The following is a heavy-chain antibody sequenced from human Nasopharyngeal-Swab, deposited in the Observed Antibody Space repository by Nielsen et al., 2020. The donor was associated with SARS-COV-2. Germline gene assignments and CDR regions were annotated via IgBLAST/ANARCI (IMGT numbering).Heavy chain of an antibody. CDR3: ARDKVVVVPAAIYYYGMDV. CDR1: GFTFSSYW. D-gene: IGHD2-2*01. CDR2: INSDGSST. V-gene: IGHV3-74*01. Sequence: GESLQISCAASGFTFSSYWMHWVRPAPGKGLVWVSRINSDGSSTIYADSVKGRFTISRDNAKNTLYLQMNSLRAEDTAVYYCARDKVVVVPAAIYYYGMDVWGQGTTVTVSS. J-gene: IGHJ6*02.